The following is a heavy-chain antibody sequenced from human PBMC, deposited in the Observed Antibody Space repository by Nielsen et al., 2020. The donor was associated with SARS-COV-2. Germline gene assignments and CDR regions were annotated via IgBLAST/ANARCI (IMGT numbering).Heavy chain of an antibody. V-gene: IGHV4-30-4*08. D-gene: IGHD3-10*01. J-gene: IGHJ4*02. Sequence: SETLSLTCTVSGGSISSGDYYWSWIRQPPGKGLEWIGYIYYSGSTYYNPSLKSRVTISVDTSKNQFSLTLSSVTAADTAVYYCARDTFPISGSGSFFDYWSQGTLVTVSS. CDR2: IYYSGST. CDR3: ARDTFPISGSGSFFDY. CDR1: GGSISSGDYY.